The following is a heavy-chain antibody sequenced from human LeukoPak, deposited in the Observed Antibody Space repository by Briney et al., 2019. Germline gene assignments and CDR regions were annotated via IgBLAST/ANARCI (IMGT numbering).Heavy chain of an antibody. CDR1: GFTFSSYG. CDR3: ARVRSREAFDI. V-gene: IGHV3-7*01. Sequence: GGSLRLSCAASGFTFSSYGMHWVRQAPGKGLEWVANIKQDGSEKYYVDSVKGRFTISRGNAKNSLYLQMNSLRAEDTAVYYCARVRSREAFDIWGQGTMVTVSS. CDR2: IKQDGSEK. J-gene: IGHJ3*02.